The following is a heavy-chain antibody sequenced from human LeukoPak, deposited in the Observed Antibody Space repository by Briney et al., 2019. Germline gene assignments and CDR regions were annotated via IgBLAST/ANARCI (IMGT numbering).Heavy chain of an antibody. D-gene: IGHD6-6*01. CDR1: GGSFSGYY. Sequence: PSETLSLTCAVYGGSFSGYYWSWIRQPPGKGLEWIGEINHSGSTNYNPSLKSRVTISVDTSKNQFSLKPSSVTAADTAVYYCARVRSVAARENFDYWGQGTLVTVSS. V-gene: IGHV4-34*01. CDR2: INHSGST. CDR3: ARVRSVAARENFDY. J-gene: IGHJ4*02.